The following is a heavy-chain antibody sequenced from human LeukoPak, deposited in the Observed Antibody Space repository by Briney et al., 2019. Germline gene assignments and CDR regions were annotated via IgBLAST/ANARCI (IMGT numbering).Heavy chain of an antibody. Sequence: GGSLRLSCEVSGLTFSRHAMNWVRQAPGKGLEWVSFISSSGSTIYYTDSVKGRCTISRDNAKNSLYLQMNSLRDEDTALYYCALYFYDSSGYPSFDYWGQGTLVTVSS. CDR3: ALYFYDSSGYPSFDY. D-gene: IGHD3-22*01. CDR2: ISSSGSTI. CDR1: GLTFSRHA. V-gene: IGHV3-48*02. J-gene: IGHJ4*02.